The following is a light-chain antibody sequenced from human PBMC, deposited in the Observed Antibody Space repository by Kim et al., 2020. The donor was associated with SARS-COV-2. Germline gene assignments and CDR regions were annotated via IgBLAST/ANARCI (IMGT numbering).Light chain of an antibody. CDR1: SSDVGGYNY. CDR2: DVS. CDR3: SSYTSSSTRV. Sequence: QSITTSCTGTSSDVGGYNYVSWYQQHPGKAPKLMIYDVSNRPSGVSNRFSGSKSGNPASLTISGLQAEDEADYYCSSYTSSSTRVFGGGTQLTVL. J-gene: IGLJ3*02. V-gene: IGLV2-14*03.